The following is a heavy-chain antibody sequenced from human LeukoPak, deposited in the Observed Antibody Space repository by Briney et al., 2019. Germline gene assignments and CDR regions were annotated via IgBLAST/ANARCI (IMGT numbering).Heavy chain of an antibody. CDR2: IKQDGSEK. CDR1: GFTFSSYW. V-gene: IGHV3-7*01. Sequence: GGSLRLSCAASGFTFSSYWMSWVRQAPRKGLEWVANIKQDGSEKYYVDSVKGRFTISRDNAKNSLYLQMNSLRAEDTAVYYCARDYHFWSGYYSLYYFDYWGQGTLVTVSS. CDR3: ARDYHFWSGYYSLYYFDY. J-gene: IGHJ4*02. D-gene: IGHD3-3*02.